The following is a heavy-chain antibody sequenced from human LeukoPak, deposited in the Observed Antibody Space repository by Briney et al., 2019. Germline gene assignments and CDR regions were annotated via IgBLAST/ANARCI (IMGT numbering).Heavy chain of an antibody. V-gene: IGHV4-39*07. J-gene: IGHJ4*02. D-gene: IGHD6-13*01. CDR1: GGSISSSSYY. CDR2: IYYSGST. CDR3: ARDHGETYSSSWYIYY. Sequence: SETLSLTCTVSGGSISSSSYYWGWIRQPPGKGLEWIGSIYYSGSTYYNPSLKSRVTISVDTSKNQFSLKLSSVTAADTAVYYCARDHGETYSSSWYIYYWGQGTLVTVSS.